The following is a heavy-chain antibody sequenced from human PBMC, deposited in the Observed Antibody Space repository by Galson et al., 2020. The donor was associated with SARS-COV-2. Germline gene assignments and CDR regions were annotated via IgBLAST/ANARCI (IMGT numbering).Heavy chain of an antibody. CDR2: ISGSGGST. D-gene: IGHD3-3*01. CDR1: GFTFSSYA. V-gene: IGHV3-23*01. CDR3: AKATGYDFWSGYYIYYYYYYMDV. Sequence: GGSLRLSCAASGFTFSSYAMSWVRQAPGKGLEWVSAISGSGGSTYYADSVKGRFTISRDNSKNTLYLQMNSLRAEDTAVYYCAKATGYDFWSGYYIYYYYYYMDVWGKGTTVTVSS. J-gene: IGHJ6*03.